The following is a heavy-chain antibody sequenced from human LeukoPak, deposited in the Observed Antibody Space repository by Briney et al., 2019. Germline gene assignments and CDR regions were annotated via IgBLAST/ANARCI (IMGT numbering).Heavy chain of an antibody. D-gene: IGHD6-13*01. V-gene: IGHV3-74*01. J-gene: IGHJ6*03. CDR2: INTDGSST. CDR1: GFTFCSYW. CDR3: ARVLRSSSFLPLYYYYMDV. Sequence: GGSLRLSCAASGFTFCSYWMHWVRQSPGKGLVWVSRINTDGSSTDYAHSVKGRFTISRDNAKNTLYLQMNSLRAEDTAVYYCARVLRSSSFLPLYYYYMDVWGKGTTVTISS.